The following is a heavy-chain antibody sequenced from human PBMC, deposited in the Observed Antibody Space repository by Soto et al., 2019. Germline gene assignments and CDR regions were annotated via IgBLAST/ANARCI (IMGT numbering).Heavy chain of an antibody. CDR1: GCTFRNYG. V-gene: IGHV3-7*02. J-gene: IGHJ4*02. CDR2: MDQHGSTL. D-gene: IGHD3-3*01. Sequence: GGSLRVSCATAGCTFRNYGRNWVRQAPGKGLEWVANMDQHGSTLQYADSVRGRFTISRDNAQKALYLEMNSLRAEDTAMYYCMGSGNSPYWGQGTLVTVSS. CDR3: MGSGNSPY.